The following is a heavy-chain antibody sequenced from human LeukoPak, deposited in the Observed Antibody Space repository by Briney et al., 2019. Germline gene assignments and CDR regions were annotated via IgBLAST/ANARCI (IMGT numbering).Heavy chain of an antibody. D-gene: IGHD2-15*01. CDR1: GYTLTELS. CDR3: ARLVEDAFDI. CDR2: FDPEDGET. V-gene: IGHV1-24*01. Sequence: ASVEVSCKVSGYTLTELSMHWVRQAPGKGLEWMGGFDPEDGETIYAQKFQGRVTITTDESTSTAYMELSSLRSEDTAVYYCARLVEDAFDIWGQGTMVTVSS. J-gene: IGHJ3*02.